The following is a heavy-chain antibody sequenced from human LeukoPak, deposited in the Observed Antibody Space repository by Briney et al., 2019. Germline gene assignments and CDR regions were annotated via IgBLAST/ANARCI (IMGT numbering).Heavy chain of an antibody. CDR3: VSFYETY. Sequence: RAGGSLRLSCAASGNYLMHWVRQAPGKGLGWVSHINSDGSWTSYADSVKGRFTISKDNAKNTVYLQMNSLRAEDTAVYYCVSFYETYWGRGTLVTVSS. J-gene: IGHJ4*02. CDR1: GNYL. V-gene: IGHV3-74*01. D-gene: IGHD2/OR15-2a*01. CDR2: INSDGSWT.